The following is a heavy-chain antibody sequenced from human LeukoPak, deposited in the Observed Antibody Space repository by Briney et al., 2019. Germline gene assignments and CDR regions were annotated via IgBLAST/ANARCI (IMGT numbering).Heavy chain of an antibody. CDR3: ARERSGGNRGPFDY. Sequence: PGGSLRLSCAASGFTFSSYEMNWVRQAPGKGLEWVSYISSSGSTIYYADSVKGRFTISRGNAKNSLYLQMNSLRAEDTAVYYCARERSGGNRGPFDYWGQGTLVTVSS. CDR1: GFTFSSYE. CDR2: ISSSGSTI. V-gene: IGHV3-48*03. D-gene: IGHD4-23*01. J-gene: IGHJ4*02.